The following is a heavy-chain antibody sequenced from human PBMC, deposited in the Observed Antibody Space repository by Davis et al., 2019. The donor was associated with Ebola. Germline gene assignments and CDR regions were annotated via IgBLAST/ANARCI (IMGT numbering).Heavy chain of an antibody. V-gene: IGHV3-21*04. CDR2: ISSSSSYI. J-gene: IGHJ4*02. D-gene: IGHD5-12*01. Sequence: GESLKISCAASGFTFSSYSMNWVRQAPGKGLEWVSSISSSSSYIYYADSVKGRFTISRDNAKNSLYLQMNSLRAEDTAVYYCAKVLWWLLPFDYWGQGTLVTVSS. CDR1: GFTFSSYS. CDR3: AKVLWWLLPFDY.